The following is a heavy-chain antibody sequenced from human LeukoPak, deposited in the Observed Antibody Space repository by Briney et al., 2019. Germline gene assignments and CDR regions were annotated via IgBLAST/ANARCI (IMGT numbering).Heavy chain of an antibody. V-gene: IGHV1-18*01. Sequence: ASVKVSCKASGYTFTSYGISWVRQAPGQGLEWMGWISAYNGNTNYAQKLQGRVTMTTDTSTSTAYMELRSLRSDDTAVYYCAGGGYGDGGNSENYFDYWGQGTLVTVSS. CDR1: GYTFTSYG. J-gene: IGHJ4*02. CDR3: AGGGYGDGGNSENYFDY. D-gene: IGHD4-23*01. CDR2: ISAYNGNT.